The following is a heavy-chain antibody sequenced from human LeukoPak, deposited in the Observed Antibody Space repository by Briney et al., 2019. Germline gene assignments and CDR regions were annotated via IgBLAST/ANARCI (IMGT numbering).Heavy chain of an antibody. CDR3: ASGRTDIVVVPATLRNYYFDY. J-gene: IGHJ4*02. CDR1: GYTFTSYY. Sequence: ASVKASCKASGYTFTSYYMHWVRQAPGQGLEWMGIINPSGGSTSYAQKFQGRVTMTRDMSTSTVYMELSSLRSEDTAVYYCASGRTDIVVVPATLRNYYFDYWGQGTLVTVSS. CDR2: INPSGGST. V-gene: IGHV1-46*01. D-gene: IGHD2-2*01.